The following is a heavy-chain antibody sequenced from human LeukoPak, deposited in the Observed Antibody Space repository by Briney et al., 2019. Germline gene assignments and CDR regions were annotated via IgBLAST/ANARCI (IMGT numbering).Heavy chain of an antibody. J-gene: IGHJ3*02. V-gene: IGHV3-48*04. CDR3: ARSGAGSSWGAFDI. D-gene: IGHD6-13*01. Sequence: GGSLRLSCAASGFTFSSYGMSWVRQAPGKGLEWVSAISGSGSTIYYADSVKGRFTISRDNAKNSLYLQMNSLRAEDTAVYYCARSGAGSSWGAFDIWGQGTMVTVSS. CDR1: GFTFSSYG. CDR2: ISGSGSTI.